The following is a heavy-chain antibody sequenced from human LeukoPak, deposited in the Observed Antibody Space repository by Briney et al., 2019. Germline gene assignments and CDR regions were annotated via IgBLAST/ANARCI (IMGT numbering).Heavy chain of an antibody. CDR2: ISYDGSNK. V-gene: IGHV3-30*18. J-gene: IGHJ4*02. CDR1: GFTFSSYG. Sequence: PGGSLRLSCAASGFTFSSYGMHWVRQAPGKGLEWVAVISYDGSNKYYADSVKGRFTISRDNSKNTLYLQMNSLRAEDTAVYYCAKGNQYYYDSSGYYYENFTFDYWGQGTLVTVSS. D-gene: IGHD3-22*01. CDR3: AKGNQYYYDSSGYYYENFTFDY.